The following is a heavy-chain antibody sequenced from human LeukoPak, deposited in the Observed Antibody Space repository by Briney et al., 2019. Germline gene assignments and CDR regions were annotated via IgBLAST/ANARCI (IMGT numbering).Heavy chain of an antibody. CDR2: IKQDGSEK. CDR1: GFTFSSYW. D-gene: IGHD3-22*01. V-gene: IGHV3-7*01. J-gene: IGHJ4*02. CDR3: ASHTHYDSSGYGLEAWYYFDY. Sequence: PGGSLRFSCAASGFTFSSYWMSWVRQAPGKGLEWVANIKQDGSEKYYVDSVKGRFTISRDNAKNSLYLQMNSLRAEDTAVYYCASHTHYDSSGYGLEAWYYFDYWGQGTPVTVSS.